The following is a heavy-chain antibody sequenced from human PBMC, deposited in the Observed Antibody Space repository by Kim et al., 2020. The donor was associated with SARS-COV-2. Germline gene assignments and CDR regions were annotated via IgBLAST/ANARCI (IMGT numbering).Heavy chain of an antibody. CDR1: GFTFGDYA. CDR3: TRDKEAEDTPWYYYYGMDV. Sequence: GGSLRLSCTASGFTFGDYAMSWVRQAPGKGLEWVGFIRNNAYRRTTEYAASVKGRFTILRDDSKSIAYLQMNSLKTEDTAVYYCTRDKEAEDTPWYYYYGMDVWGQGTTVTVSS. CDR2: IRNNAYRRTT. D-gene: IGHD5-18*01. J-gene: IGHJ6*02. V-gene: IGHV3-49*04.